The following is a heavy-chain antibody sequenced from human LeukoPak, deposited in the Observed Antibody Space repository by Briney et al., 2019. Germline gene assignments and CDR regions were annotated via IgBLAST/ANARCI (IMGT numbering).Heavy chain of an antibody. CDR1: GYNFTSYW. J-gene: IGHJ4*02. V-gene: IGHV5-51*01. CDR3: ARRGVFNDFDY. Sequence: GESLKISCKGSGYNFTSYWIGWVRQMSGKGLEWMGIIHPGDSGIKYSPSFQGQVTISADKSIGTAYLQWSSLKASDTASYYCARRGVFNDFDYWGQGTLVTVSS. D-gene: IGHD3-10*01. CDR2: IHPGDSGI.